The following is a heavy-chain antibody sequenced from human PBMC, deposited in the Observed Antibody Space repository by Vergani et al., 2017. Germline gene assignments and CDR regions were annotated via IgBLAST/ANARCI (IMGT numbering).Heavy chain of an antibody. V-gene: IGHV2-70*04. CDR3: ARDYRGDFFDY. CDR1: GFSLNTNLMR. CDR2: IEWDDDK. D-gene: IGHD4/OR15-4a*01. Sequence: QVSLKESGPALLKATPTLTLTCSLSGFSLNTNLMRVSWIREPPGKALEWLARIEWDDDKFYNTSLRNRLSITKDISKNQVVLTMTNMEPVDTATYFCARDYRGDFFDYWGQGILVTVTS. J-gene: IGHJ4*01.